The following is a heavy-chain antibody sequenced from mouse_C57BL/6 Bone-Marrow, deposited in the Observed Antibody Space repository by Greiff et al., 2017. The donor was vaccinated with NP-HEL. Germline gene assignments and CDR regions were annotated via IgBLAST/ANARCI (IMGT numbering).Heavy chain of an antibody. Sequence: DVQLQESGPGLVKPSQSLSLTCSVTGYSITSGYYWYWIRQFPGNQLEWMGNKSYDGSNNYNPSLKNRTSITRDTSKNQFFLKLNSVTTEDTATYYCARDGKGRFAYWGQGTLVTVSA. CDR3: ARDGKGRFAY. J-gene: IGHJ3*01. V-gene: IGHV3-6*01. D-gene: IGHD2-1*01. CDR1: GYSITSGYY. CDR2: KSYDGSN.